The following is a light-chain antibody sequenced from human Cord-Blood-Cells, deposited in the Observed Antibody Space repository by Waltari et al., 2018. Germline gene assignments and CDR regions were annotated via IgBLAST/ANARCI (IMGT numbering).Light chain of an antibody. CDR3: QQYGSSPYT. V-gene: IGKV3-20*01. J-gene: IGKJ2*01. CDR2: GAS. Sequence: EIVLTQSPGTLSLSPGERAPLSCRASQSVSSSYLAWYQQKPGQAPRLLIYGASSSATGIPDRFSGSGSGTDFTLTISRLEPEDFAVYYCQQYGSSPYTFGQGTKLEFK. CDR1: QSVSSSY.